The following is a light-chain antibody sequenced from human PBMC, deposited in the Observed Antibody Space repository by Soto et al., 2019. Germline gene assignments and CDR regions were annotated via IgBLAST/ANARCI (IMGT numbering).Light chain of an antibody. CDR3: QQYSAFPWT. V-gene: IGKV1-5*03. Sequence: DIQITQSPSTLSASVGDIVTITCRASQDISAWLAWYQQKPGKTPKIVIYKATALETGVPSRFRGIGSGTEFTLAISSLQPDDFKTYYCQQYSAFPWTFGQGTKVDIK. CDR1: QDISAW. CDR2: KAT. J-gene: IGKJ1*01.